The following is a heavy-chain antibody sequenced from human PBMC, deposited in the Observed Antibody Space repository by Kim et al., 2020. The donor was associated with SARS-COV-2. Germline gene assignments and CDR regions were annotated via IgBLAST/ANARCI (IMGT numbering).Heavy chain of an antibody. CDR2: INHSGST. D-gene: IGHD3-22*01. Sequence: SETLSLTCAVYGGSFSGYYWSWIRQPPGKGLEWIGEINHSGSTNYNPSLKSRVTISVDTSKNQFSLKLSSVTAADTAVYYCARDGSGYYFYYYYYGMDVWGQGTTVTVSS. V-gene: IGHV4-34*01. CDR3: ARDGSGYYFYYYYYGMDV. J-gene: IGHJ6*02. CDR1: GGSFSGYY.